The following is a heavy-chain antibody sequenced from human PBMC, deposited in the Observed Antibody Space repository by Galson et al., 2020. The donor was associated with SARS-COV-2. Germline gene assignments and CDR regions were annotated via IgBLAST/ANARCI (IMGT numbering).Heavy chain of an antibody. Sequence: SETLSLTCAVYGGSFSGYYWSWIRQPPGKGLEWIGEINHSGSTNYNPSLKSRVTISVDTSKNQFSLKLSSVTAADTAVYYCARGIPVAGINYYYYGMDVWGQGTTVTVSS. CDR2: INHSGST. CDR3: ARGIPVAGINYYYYGMDV. D-gene: IGHD6-19*01. J-gene: IGHJ6*02. CDR1: GGSFSGYY. V-gene: IGHV4-34*01.